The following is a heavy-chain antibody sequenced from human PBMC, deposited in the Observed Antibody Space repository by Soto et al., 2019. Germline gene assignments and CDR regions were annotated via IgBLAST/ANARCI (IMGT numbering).Heavy chain of an antibody. V-gene: IGHV4-34*01. CDR1: GGSFSGYY. CDR3: ARGLGYCSSTSCSGNFDY. Sequence: PSETLSLTCAVYGGSFSGYYWSWIRQPPGKGLEWIGEINHSGSTNYNPSLKSRVTISVDTSKNQFSLKLSSVTAADTAVYYCARGLGYCSSTSCSGNFDYWGQGTLVTVSS. D-gene: IGHD2-2*01. J-gene: IGHJ4*02. CDR2: INHSGST.